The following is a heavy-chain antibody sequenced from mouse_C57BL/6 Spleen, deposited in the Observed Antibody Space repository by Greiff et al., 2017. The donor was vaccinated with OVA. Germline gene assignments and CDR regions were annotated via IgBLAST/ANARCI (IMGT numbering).Heavy chain of an antibody. J-gene: IGHJ3*01. CDR3: VRGAVLNGGCAY. CDR2: IRSNSRNSAS. CDR1: GFTFNTYA. V-gene: IGHV10-3*01. Sequence: EVKVVESGGGLVQPKGSLKLSCAASGFTFNTYAMHWVRQAPGKGLEWVARIRSNSRNSASYYAVSVKDRFTISRDDSQSMLYLQMNNLKTEDTAMYYCVRGAVLNGGCAYWGQGTLVTVSA.